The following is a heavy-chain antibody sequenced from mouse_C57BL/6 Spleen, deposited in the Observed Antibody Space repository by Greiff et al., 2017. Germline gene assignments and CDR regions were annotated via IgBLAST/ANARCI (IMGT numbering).Heavy chain of an antibody. CDR3: ANHYYGSSYRYFDV. D-gene: IGHD1-1*01. Sequence: VQLKQSGPELVKPGASVKISCKASGYSFTDYNMNWVKQSNGKSLEWIGVISPNYGTTSYNQKCKGKATLTVDQSSSTAYMQLNSLTSEDSAVYYCANHYYGSSYRYFDVWGTGTTVTVSS. CDR2: ISPNYGTT. J-gene: IGHJ1*03. CDR1: GYSFTDYN. V-gene: IGHV1-39*01.